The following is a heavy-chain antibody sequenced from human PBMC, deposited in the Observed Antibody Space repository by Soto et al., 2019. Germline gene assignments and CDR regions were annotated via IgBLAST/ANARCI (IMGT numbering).Heavy chain of an antibody. Sequence: QVQLVQSGAEVKKPGASVKVSCKASGYTFTSYGISWVRQAPGQGLERMGWISAYNGNTNYAQKLQARVTMTTVTATSTAYMELRSLRSDDTGVYYCARDEYQGLRAMEYYYYNGMDVWGQGTTVSVSS. J-gene: IGHJ6*02. CDR2: ISAYNGNT. V-gene: IGHV1-18*04. CDR3: ARDEYQGLRAMEYYYYNGMDV. CDR1: GYTFTSYG. D-gene: IGHD2-2*01.